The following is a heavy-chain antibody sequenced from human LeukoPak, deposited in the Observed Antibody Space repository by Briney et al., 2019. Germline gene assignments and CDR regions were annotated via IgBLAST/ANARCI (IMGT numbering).Heavy chain of an antibody. J-gene: IGHJ4*02. CDR2: IKQDGSGK. CDR3: AKQRYGGEDY. D-gene: IGHD3-16*01. Sequence: GGSLRLSCAASGFTFSSYWMSWVRQAPGKGLEWVANIKQDGSGKYYVDSLKGRFTISRDNAKNSLYLQMNSLRAEDTAVYYCAKQRYGGEDYWGQGTLVTVSS. V-gene: IGHV3-7*01. CDR1: GFTFSSYW.